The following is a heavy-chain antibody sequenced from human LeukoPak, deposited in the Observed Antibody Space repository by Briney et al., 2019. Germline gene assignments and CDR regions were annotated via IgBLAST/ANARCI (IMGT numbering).Heavy chain of an antibody. CDR2: IYHSGST. J-gene: IGHJ5*02. CDR1: GYSIRSSNW. V-gene: IGHV4-28*01. CDR3: ARLYDSSGYTNWLDP. D-gene: IGHD3-22*01. Sequence: PSETLSLTCAVSGYSIRSSNWWGWIRQPPGKGLEWIGYIYHSGSTYYNPSLQSRVTISVDTSKNQFSLKLSSVTAADTAVYYCARLYDSSGYTNWLDPWGQGTLVTVSS.